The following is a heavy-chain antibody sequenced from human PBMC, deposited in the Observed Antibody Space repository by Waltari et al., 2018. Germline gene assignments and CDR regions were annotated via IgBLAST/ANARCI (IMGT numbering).Heavy chain of an antibody. V-gene: IGHV4-61*05. J-gene: IGHJ6*03. CDR1: GGSISSSSYY. Sequence: QLQLQESGPGLVKPSETLSLTCTVSGGSISSSSYYWGWIRQPPGKGLEWIGYIYYSGSTTYNPSRKSRVTISVDTSKNQFSLKLSSVTAADTAVYYCARDKGSGSYYNALDYYYMDVWGKGTTVTVSS. D-gene: IGHD3-10*01. CDR3: ARDKGSGSYYNALDYYYMDV. CDR2: IYYSGST.